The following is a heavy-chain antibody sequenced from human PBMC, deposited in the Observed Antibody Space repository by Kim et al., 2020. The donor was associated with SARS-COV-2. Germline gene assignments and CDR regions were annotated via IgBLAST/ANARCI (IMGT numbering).Heavy chain of an antibody. CDR3: ARESHPGYSSSWDPYYYYGMDV. CDR1: GFTFSSYS. V-gene: IGHV3-48*02. Sequence: GGSLRLSCAASGFTFSSYSMNWVRQAPGKGLEWVSYISSSSSTIYYADSVKGRFTISRDNAKNSLYLQMNSLRDEDTAVYYCARESHPGYSSSWDPYYYYGMDVWGQGTTVTVSS. J-gene: IGHJ6*02. D-gene: IGHD6-13*01. CDR2: ISSSSSTI.